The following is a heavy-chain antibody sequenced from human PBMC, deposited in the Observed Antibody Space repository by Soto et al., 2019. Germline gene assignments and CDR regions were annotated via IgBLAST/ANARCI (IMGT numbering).Heavy chain of an antibody. CDR1: GGSISSYY. Sequence: SETLSLTCTVSGGSISSYYWSWIRQPPGKGLEWIGYIYYSGSTNYNPSLKSRVTISVDTSINTAYLQWSSLKASDTAIYYCARGVKMATPHRYYFDNWGQGTLVTVSS. CDR2: IYYSGST. V-gene: IGHV4-59*12. D-gene: IGHD5-12*01. J-gene: IGHJ4*02. CDR3: ARGVKMATPHRYYFDN.